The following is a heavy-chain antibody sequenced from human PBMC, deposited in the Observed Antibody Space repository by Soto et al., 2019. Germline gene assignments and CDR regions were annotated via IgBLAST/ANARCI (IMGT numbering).Heavy chain of an antibody. V-gene: IGHV3-30-3*01. CDR2: ISYDGSNK. CDR3: ARDHGLPYSSLSRPLGY. D-gene: IGHD6-6*01. CDR1: GFIFSSYA. J-gene: IGHJ4*02. Sequence: QVQLVESGGGVVQPGRSLRLSCAASGFIFSSYAMHWVRQAPGKGLEWVAVISYDGSNKYYADSVKGRFTISRDNSKNTLYLQMNSLRAEDTAVFYCARDHGLPYSSLSRPLGYWGQGTLVTVSS.